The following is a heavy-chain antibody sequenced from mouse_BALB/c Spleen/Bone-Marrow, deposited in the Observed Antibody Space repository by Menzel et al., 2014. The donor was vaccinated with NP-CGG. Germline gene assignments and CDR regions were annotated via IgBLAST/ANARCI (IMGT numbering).Heavy chain of an antibody. J-gene: IGHJ3*01. V-gene: IGHV4-1*02. CDR3: SRLGYYGGFAY. CDR1: GFDFSRYW. D-gene: IGHD2-3*01. Sequence: DVQLVESGGGLVQPGGSLKVSCAASGFDFSRYWMSWVRQAPGKGLEWIGEINPDSRTINYTPSLKDKFIISRDNAKNTLYLQMSKARSEDTALYYCSRLGYYGGFAYWGQGTLVTVSA. CDR2: INPDSRTI.